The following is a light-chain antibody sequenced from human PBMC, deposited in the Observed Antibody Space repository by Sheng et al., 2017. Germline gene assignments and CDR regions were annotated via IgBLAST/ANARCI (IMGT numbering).Light chain of an antibody. CDR3: QQYYSTPRT. V-gene: IGKV4-1*01. CDR2: WAS. J-gene: IGKJ2*01. CDR1: QSVLYSSNNKNY. Sequence: DIVMTQSPDSLAVSLGERATINCKSSQSVLYSSNNKNYLAWYQQKPGQPPKLLIYWASTRESGVPDRFSGSGSGTDFTLTISSLQAEDVAVYYCQQYYSTPRTFGPGDQ.